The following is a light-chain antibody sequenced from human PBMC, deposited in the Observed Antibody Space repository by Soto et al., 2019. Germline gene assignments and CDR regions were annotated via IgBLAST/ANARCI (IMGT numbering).Light chain of an antibody. CDR2: GNS. V-gene: IGLV1-40*01. CDR1: SSNIGAGYD. J-gene: IGLJ1*01. CDR3: QSYDSSLSVYV. Sequence: QSVLTQPPSVSGAPGQRVTISCTGSSSNIGAGYDVHWYQQLPGTAPKLLIFGNSNRPSGVPDRFSGSKSDTSASLAITGLQAEDEADYYCQSYDSSLSVYVFATGTKLTVL.